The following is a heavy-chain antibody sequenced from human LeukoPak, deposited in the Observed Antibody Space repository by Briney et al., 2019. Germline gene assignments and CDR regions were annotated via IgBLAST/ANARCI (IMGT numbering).Heavy chain of an antibody. V-gene: IGHV3-23*01. D-gene: IGHD3-10*01. CDR1: GFTFSTYW. J-gene: IGHJ6*03. Sequence: PGGSLRLSCAASGFTFSTYWMHWVRQAPGKGLEWVSAISGSGGSTYYADSVKGRFTISRDNSKNTLYLQMNSLRAEDTAVYYCAKATVDGPGSYYYYYYYMDVWGKGTTVTVSS. CDR2: ISGSGGST. CDR3: AKATVDGPGSYYYYYYYMDV.